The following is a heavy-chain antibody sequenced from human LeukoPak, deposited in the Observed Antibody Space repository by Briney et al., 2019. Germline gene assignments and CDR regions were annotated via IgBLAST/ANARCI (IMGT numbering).Heavy chain of an antibody. D-gene: IGHD3-10*01. CDR1: GFTFSSYS. Sequence: GGSLRLSCAASGFTFSSYSMNWVRQAPGKGLEWVSSISSSSSYIYYADSVKGRFTISRDNAKNSLYLQMNSLRAEDTAVYYCARDPLYYGSGRTFDYWGQGTLVTVSS. J-gene: IGHJ4*02. CDR3: ARDPLYYGSGRTFDY. CDR2: ISSSSSYI. V-gene: IGHV3-21*01.